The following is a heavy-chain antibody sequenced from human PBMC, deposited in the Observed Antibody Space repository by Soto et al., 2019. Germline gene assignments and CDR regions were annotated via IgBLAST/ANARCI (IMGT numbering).Heavy chain of an antibody. Sequence: GESLKSSGKGSGYSVTSYWISWVRQMTGKGLEWMGRIDPSDSYTNYSPSFQGHVTISADKSISTAYLQWSSLKASDTAMYYCARLTYCSSTSCYLLHGMDVWGQGTTVTVSS. CDR2: IDPSDSYT. CDR1: GYSVTSYW. J-gene: IGHJ6*02. D-gene: IGHD2-2*01. V-gene: IGHV5-10-1*01. CDR3: ARLTYCSSTSCYLLHGMDV.